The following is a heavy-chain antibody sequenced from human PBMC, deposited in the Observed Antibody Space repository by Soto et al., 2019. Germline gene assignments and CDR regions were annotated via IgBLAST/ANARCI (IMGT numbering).Heavy chain of an antibody. Sequence: QVQLVQSGAEVRKPGASVKVSCKASGYTFSTSGMSWLRQAPGQGLEWMGWISTYNGDTNDAPKFQDRVTMTSDTSTSTVYMERRSLRSDDTAVYYGARAGAAPYYYYGMDVWGQGTRVTVSS. CDR1: GYTFSTSG. D-gene: IGHD2-15*01. CDR2: ISTYNGDT. J-gene: IGHJ6*02. CDR3: ARAGAAPYYYYGMDV. V-gene: IGHV1-18*01.